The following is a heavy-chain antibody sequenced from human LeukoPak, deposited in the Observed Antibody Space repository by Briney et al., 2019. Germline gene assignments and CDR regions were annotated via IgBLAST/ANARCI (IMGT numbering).Heavy chain of an antibody. V-gene: IGHV4-31*03. CDR3: ARGDY. CDR1: GASISSVGYY. J-gene: IGHJ4*02. Sequence: PSQTLSLTCTVSGASISSVGYYWSWIRQHPGKGLEWIGFIYYTGSSYYNSSLQSRVLISRDTFKNQFSLKMNSVIVADTAMYYCARGDYWGRGTLVTVSS. CDR2: IYYTGSS.